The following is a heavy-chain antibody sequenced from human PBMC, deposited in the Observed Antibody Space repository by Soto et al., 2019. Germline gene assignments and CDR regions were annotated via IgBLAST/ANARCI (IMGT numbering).Heavy chain of an antibody. V-gene: IGHV1-3*01. CDR1: GYTFTSYA. J-gene: IGHJ4*02. CDR3: ARLAPGDYVGHFDY. Sequence: ASVKVSCKASGYTFTSYAMYWVRQAPGQRLEWMGWINGGNGNTKYSQKFQGRVTITRDTSASTAYMELSSLRSEDTAVYYCARLAPGDYVGHFDYWGQGTLVTVSS. D-gene: IGHD4-17*01. CDR2: INGGNGNT.